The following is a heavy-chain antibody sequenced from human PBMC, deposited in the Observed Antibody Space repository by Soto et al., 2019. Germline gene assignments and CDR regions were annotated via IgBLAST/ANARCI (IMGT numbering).Heavy chain of an antibody. CDR1: GFSFSATG. V-gene: IGHV3-23*05. J-gene: IGHJ4*02. CDR2: IGPNPTNT. CDR3: TTARYCSRDACPAAE. Sequence: EVQLLESGGGLVQPGGSLRLSCAASGFSFSATGMLWVRQPPGGGLEWVSAIGPNPTNTKYTDSVKGRFTISRDNSKSRVFLQMTNLRAEDTALYYCTTARYCSRDACPAAEWGQGTLITVSS. D-gene: IGHD2-2*01.